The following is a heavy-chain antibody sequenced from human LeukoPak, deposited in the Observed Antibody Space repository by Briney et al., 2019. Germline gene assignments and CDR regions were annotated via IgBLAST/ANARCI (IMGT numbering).Heavy chain of an antibody. CDR3: ARGGDHAVDY. D-gene: IGHD3-10*01. CDR1: GGSIRSYY. V-gene: IGHV4-59*12. J-gene: IGHJ4*02. Sequence: ASETLSLTCTVSGGSIRSYYWSWIRQPPGKGLEWIGYIYFSGSTSYNPSLKSRVTISVDRSKNQFSLKLSSVTAADTAVYYCARGGDHAVDYWGQGTLVTVSS. CDR2: IYFSGST.